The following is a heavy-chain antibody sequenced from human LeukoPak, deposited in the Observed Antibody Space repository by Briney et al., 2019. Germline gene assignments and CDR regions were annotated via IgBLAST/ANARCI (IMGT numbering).Heavy chain of an antibody. J-gene: IGHJ6*02. CDR3: ARHCSGGSCYPYYYYGMDV. D-gene: IGHD2-15*01. V-gene: IGHV5-51*01. Sequence: GESLKISCKGSGYSFTSYWIGWVRQMPGKGLEWMGIIYPGDSDTRYSPSFQGQVTISADKSISTAYLQWSSLKASDTAMYYCARHCSGGSCYPYYYYGMDVWGQGTTVTVSS. CDR1: GYSFTSYW. CDR2: IYPGDSDT.